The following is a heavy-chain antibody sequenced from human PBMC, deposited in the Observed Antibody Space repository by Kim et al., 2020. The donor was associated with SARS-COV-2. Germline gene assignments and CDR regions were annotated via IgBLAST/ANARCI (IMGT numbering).Heavy chain of an antibody. D-gene: IGHD3-10*01. V-gene: IGHV4-39*01. Sequence: SETLSLTCTVSGDSISNSPYYWGWIRQPPGKGLEWIGSIYYSGITYYNPSLKGRLIMSVDTSKNQFSLKLSSVTAADTAIYSCGRHYRTRGPADGSDVWGRGTTVPVSS. CDR1: GDSISNSPYY. J-gene: IGHJ6*02. CDR2: IYYSGIT. CDR3: GRHYRTRGPADGSDV.